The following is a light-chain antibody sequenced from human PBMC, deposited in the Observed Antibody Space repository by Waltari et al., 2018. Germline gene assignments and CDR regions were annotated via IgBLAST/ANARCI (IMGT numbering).Light chain of an antibody. CDR2: VNSDGSH. Sequence: QAVLTQAPSASASLGASVKLTCTMSSGPSSYAIAWHQHQPEKGPRSLMRVNSDGSHTKGDGTPDRFSGSKSGAERYLTISSLQSDDEADYYCQTWGDGVAVFGGGTKLTVL. V-gene: IGLV4-69*02. CDR1: SGPSSYA. CDR3: QTWGDGVAV. J-gene: IGLJ3*02.